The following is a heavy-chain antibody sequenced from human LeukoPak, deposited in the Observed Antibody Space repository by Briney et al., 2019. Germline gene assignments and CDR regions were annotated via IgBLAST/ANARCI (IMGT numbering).Heavy chain of an antibody. D-gene: IGHD6-19*01. CDR1: GFTFNSYG. Sequence: GGSLRLSCAASGFTFNSYGIHWVRQAPGKGLEWVAVISYDGSNKYYADSVKGRFTISRDNSKNTLYLQMNRLRAEDTAVYYCARALEVAGTGSHFDYWGQGTLVTVSS. CDR2: ISYDGSNK. V-gene: IGHV3-30*01. CDR3: ARALEVAGTGSHFDY. J-gene: IGHJ4*02.